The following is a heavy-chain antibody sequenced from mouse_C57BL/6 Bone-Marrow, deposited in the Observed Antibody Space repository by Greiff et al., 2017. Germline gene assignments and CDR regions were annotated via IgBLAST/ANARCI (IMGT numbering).Heavy chain of an antibody. J-gene: IGHJ4*01. CDR2: ISDGGSYT. CDR3: ARDKGGLRRRPYAMDY. V-gene: IGHV5-4*01. D-gene: IGHD2-4*01. Sequence: EVHLVESGGGLVKPGGSLKLSCAASGFTFSSYAMSWVRQTPEKRLEWVATISDGGSYTYYPDNVKGRFTISRDNAKNNLYLQMSHLKSEDTAMYYCARDKGGLRRRPYAMDYWGQGTSVTVSS. CDR1: GFTFSSYA.